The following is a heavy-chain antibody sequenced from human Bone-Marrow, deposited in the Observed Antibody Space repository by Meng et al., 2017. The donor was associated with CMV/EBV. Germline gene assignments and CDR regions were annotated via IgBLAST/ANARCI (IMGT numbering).Heavy chain of an antibody. CDR2: IYYSGNT. CDR3: ASVLRSYVDY. CDR1: GGSISSSSYY. Sequence: SETLSLTCTVSGGSISSSSYYWGWIRQPPGKGLEWIGSIYYSGNTYYNPSLNSRLTISVDTSKNQFSLKLSSVTAADTAVYYCASVLRSYVDYWGQGTLVTVSS. D-gene: IGHD1-26*01. V-gene: IGHV4-39*07. J-gene: IGHJ4*02.